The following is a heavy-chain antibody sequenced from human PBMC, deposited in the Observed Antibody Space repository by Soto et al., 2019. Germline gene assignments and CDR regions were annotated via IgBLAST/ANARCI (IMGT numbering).Heavy chain of an antibody. V-gene: IGHV3-74*01. CDR3: AREKAVAGTPVYYYYYGMDV. D-gene: IGHD6-19*01. J-gene: IGHJ6*02. Sequence: GGSLRLSCAASGFTFSSYWMHWVRQAPGKGLVWVSRINSDGSSTSYADSVKGRFTISRDNAKDTLYLQMNSLRAEDAAVYYCAREKAVAGTPVYYYYYGMDVWGQGTTVTVSS. CDR2: INSDGSST. CDR1: GFTFSSYW.